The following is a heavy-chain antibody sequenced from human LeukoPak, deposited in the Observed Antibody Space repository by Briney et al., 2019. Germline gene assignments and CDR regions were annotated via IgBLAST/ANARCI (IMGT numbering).Heavy chain of an antibody. V-gene: IGHV1-24*01. CDR1: GYTLTELS. Sequence: ASVKVSCKVSGYTLTELSMHWVRQAPGKGLEWMGGFDPEDGETIYAQKFQGRVTMTEDTSTDTAYMELSSLRSEDTAVYYCATFIAAAGRRYYFDYWGQGTPVTVPS. CDR2: FDPEDGET. CDR3: ATFIAAAGRRYYFDY. J-gene: IGHJ4*02. D-gene: IGHD6-13*01.